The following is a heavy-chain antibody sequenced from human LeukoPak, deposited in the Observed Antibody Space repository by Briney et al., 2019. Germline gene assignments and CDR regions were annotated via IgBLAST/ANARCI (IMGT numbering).Heavy chain of an antibody. CDR2: INAGNGNT. CDR1: GYTFTSYA. J-gene: IGHJ3*02. D-gene: IGHD3-10*01. Sequence: GASVKVSCKASGYTFTSYATHWVRQAPGQRLEWMGWINAGNGNTKYSQKFQGRVTITRDTSASTAYMELSSLRSEDTAVYYCARDLRFGELYPDAFDIWGQGTMVTVSS. V-gene: IGHV1-3*01. CDR3: ARDLRFGELYPDAFDI.